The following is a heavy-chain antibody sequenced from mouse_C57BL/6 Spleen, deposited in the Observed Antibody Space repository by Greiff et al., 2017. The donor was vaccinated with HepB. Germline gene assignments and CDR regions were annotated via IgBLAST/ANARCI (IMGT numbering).Heavy chain of an antibody. V-gene: IGHV1-80*01. CDR3: ARWGTTVVEGYFDV. CDR1: GYAFSSYW. CDR2: IYPGDGDT. D-gene: IGHD1-1*01. Sequence: QVQLQQSGAELVKPGASVKISCKASGYAFSSYWMNWVKQRPGKGLEWIGQIYPGDGDTNYNGKFKGKATLTADKSSSTAYMQLSSLTSEDSAVYFGARWGTTVVEGYFDVWGTGTTVTVSS. J-gene: IGHJ1*03.